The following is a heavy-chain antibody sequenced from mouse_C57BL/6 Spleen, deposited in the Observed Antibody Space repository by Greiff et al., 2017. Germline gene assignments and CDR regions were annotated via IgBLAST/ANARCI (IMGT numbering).Heavy chain of an antibody. V-gene: IGHV1-59*01. Sequence: VQLQQPGAELVRPGTSVKLSCKASGYTFTSYWMHWVKPRPGQGLEWIGVIDPSDSYTNYNQKFKGKATLTVDTSSSTAYMQLSSLTSEDSAVYYCACYKWFAYWGQGTLVTVSA. D-gene: IGHD1-3*01. CDR2: IDPSDSYT. J-gene: IGHJ3*01. CDR3: ACYKWFAY. CDR1: GYTFTSYW.